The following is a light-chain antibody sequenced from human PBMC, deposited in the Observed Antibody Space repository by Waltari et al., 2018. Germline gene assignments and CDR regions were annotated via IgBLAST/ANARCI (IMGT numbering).Light chain of an antibody. CDR3: AAWDDSLHAWV. V-gene: IGLV1-44*01. J-gene: IGLJ3*02. Sequence: QSVLTQPPSGSGTPGQRVTISCSGGRSTIGSATVNWYQQLPGTAPKVLIYNDSQRPSGVPDRFSGSKSGTSASLAISGLQSEDEADYYCAAWDDSLHAWVFGGGTKLTVL. CDR1: RSTIGSAT. CDR2: NDS.